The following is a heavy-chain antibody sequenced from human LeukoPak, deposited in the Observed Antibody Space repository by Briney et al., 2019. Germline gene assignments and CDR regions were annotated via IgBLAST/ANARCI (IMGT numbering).Heavy chain of an antibody. V-gene: IGHV3-23*01. Sequence: GGSLRLSXAASGFTFSSYAMSWVRQAPGKGLEWVSAISGSGGSTYYADSVKGRFTISRDNSKNTLYLQMNSLRAEDTAVYYCAKDIVGCSSTSCYMVDYWGQGTLVTVSS. J-gene: IGHJ4*02. CDR3: AKDIVGCSSTSCYMVDY. CDR1: GFTFSSYA. D-gene: IGHD2-2*02. CDR2: ISGSGGST.